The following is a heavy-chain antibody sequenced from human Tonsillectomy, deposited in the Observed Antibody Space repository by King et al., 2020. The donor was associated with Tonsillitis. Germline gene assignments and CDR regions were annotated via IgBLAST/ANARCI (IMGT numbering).Heavy chain of an antibody. CDR3: AKDYYGSGTYYNPFDI. CDR2: ISGDGDST. J-gene: IGHJ3*02. V-gene: IGHV3-43*02. Sequence: VQLVESGGGVVQPGGSLRLSCAASGFTFDDYAMHWVRQAPGKGLEWVSLISGDGDSTYYADSVKGRFTISRDNSKNSLYLQMNSLRTEDTALYYCAKDYYGSGTYYNPFDIWGQGTMVTVSS. CDR1: GFTFDDYA. D-gene: IGHD3-10*01.